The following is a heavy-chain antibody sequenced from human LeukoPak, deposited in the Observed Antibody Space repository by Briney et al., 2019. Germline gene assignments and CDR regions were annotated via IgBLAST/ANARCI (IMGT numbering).Heavy chain of an antibody. CDR2: MSYSGPT. CDR1: GDSLTSDY. Sequence: SQTLSPTCTVSGDSLTSDYWSGIRQPPAQGLEWIGSMSYSGPTNYNPSLKSRVAMSVDTTKTRSSLRLNSVTAADTAVYYCARRRAEGGSNGHYSWFDPWGQGSLVTVSS. V-gene: IGHV4-59*08. D-gene: IGHD6-13*01. J-gene: IGHJ5*02. CDR3: ARRRAEGGSNGHYSWFDP.